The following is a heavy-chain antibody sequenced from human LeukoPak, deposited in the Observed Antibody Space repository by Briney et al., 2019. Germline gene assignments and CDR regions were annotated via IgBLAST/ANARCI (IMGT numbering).Heavy chain of an antibody. CDR2: ISTSSSYI. J-gene: IGHJ6*03. CDR3: AKGSVIVSDYGVTYYYYMDV. Sequence: GGSLRLSCAASGFTFSGYSMNWVRQAPEKGLEWVSSISTSSSYIYYADPVKGRFTISRDNAKNSLYLQMNSLRAEDTAVYYCAKGSVIVSDYGVTYYYYMDVWGKGTTVTVSS. CDR1: GFTFSGYS. D-gene: IGHD4-17*01. V-gene: IGHV3-21*04.